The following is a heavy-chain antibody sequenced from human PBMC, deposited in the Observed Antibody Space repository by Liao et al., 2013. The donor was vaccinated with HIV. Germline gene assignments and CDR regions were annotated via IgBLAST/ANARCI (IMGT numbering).Heavy chain of an antibody. D-gene: IGHD6-13*01. J-gene: IGHJ4*02. CDR1: GGSISSGDYY. CDR3: ARTAAGLVYFDF. V-gene: IGHV4-30-4*08. Sequence: QVQLQESGPGLVKPSQTLSLTCTVSGGSISSGDYYWSWIRQPPGKGLEWIGYIYHSGNTYYNPSLKSRVTISVDRSYNQFSLRLSSVTAADTALYYCARTAAGLVYFDFWGQGTLVTVSS. CDR2: IYHSGNT.